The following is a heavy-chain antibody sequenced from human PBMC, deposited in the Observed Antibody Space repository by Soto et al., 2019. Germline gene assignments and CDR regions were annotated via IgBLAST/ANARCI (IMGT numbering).Heavy chain of an antibody. D-gene: IGHD3-10*01. CDR2: ISHTGST. V-gene: IGHV4-30-2*01. CDR1: GGSITSGNCYS. Sequence: PSETLSLTCAVSGGSITSGNCYSCSWIRQPPGKGLEWIGSISHTGSTSYNPSLKSRLTMSVDKSKNQFSLRLSSVTAADMAVYYCARAVAPYFGTWFDPWGQGIRVTVSS. CDR3: ARAVAPYFGTWFDP. J-gene: IGHJ5*02.